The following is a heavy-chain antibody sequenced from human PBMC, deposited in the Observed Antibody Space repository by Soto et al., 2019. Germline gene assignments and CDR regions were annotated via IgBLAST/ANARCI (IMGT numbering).Heavy chain of an antibody. CDR3: ARAKAPLYSSSWSWFDP. D-gene: IGHD6-13*01. J-gene: IGHJ5*01. CDR1: GGSISGYY. CDR2: IYYSGST. Sequence: SETLSLTCTVSGGSISGYYWSWIRQPPGKGLEWIGYIYYSGSTNYNPSLKSRVTISVDTSKNQFSLKLSSVTAADTAVYYCARAKAPLYSSSWSWFDPWGQGTLVPVS. V-gene: IGHV4-59*08.